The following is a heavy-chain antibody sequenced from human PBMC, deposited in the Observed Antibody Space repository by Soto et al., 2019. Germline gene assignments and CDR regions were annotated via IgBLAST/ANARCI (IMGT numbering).Heavy chain of an antibody. J-gene: IGHJ6*02. CDR3: ASVAAKYYYYGMDV. CDR1: GGTFSSYA. V-gene: IGHV1-69*12. D-gene: IGHD1-26*01. Sequence: QVQLVQSGAEVKKPGSSVMVSCKASGGTFSSYAINWVRQSPGQGLEWMGGSIPMFGTEDYAQRFQGRVTITADESTTTAYMQLSSLRSEDTAVYYCASVAAKYYYYGMDVWGQGTTVTVSS. CDR2: SIPMFGTE.